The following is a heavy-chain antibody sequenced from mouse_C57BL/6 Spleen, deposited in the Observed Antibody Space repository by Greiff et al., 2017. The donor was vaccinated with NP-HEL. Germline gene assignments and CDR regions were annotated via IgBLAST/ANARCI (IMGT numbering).Heavy chain of an antibody. Sequence: VQLKQSGAELVRPGASVKLSCTASGFNIKDYYMHWVKQRPEQGLEWIGRIDPEDGDTEYAPKFQGKATMTADTSSNPAYLQLSSLTSEDTAVYYCTRELRLRLYYAMDYWGQGTSVTVSS. CDR2: IDPEDGDT. D-gene: IGHD3-2*02. CDR3: TRELRLRLYYAMDY. J-gene: IGHJ4*01. V-gene: IGHV14-1*01. CDR1: GFNIKDYY.